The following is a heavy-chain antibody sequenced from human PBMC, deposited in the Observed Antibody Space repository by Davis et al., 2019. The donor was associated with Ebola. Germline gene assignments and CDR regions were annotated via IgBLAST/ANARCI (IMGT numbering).Heavy chain of an antibody. CDR1: GFTFSSYA. V-gene: IGHV3-23*01. Sequence: GESLKISCAASGFTFSSYAMSWVRQAPGKGPEWVSGISGNGGSTYYADSVKGRFTISRDNSKNTLYLQMNSLRAEDTAVYYCARDLALGEWLFIRGAFDIWGQGTMVTVSS. D-gene: IGHD3-3*01. CDR3: ARDLALGEWLFIRGAFDI. J-gene: IGHJ3*02. CDR2: ISGNGGST.